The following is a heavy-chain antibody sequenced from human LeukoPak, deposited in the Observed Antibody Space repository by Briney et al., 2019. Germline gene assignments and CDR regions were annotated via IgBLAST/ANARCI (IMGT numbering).Heavy chain of an antibody. Sequence: GGSLRLSCAASGFTFSSYSMNWVRQAPGKGLEWVSYISSSSSTIYYADSVKGRFTISRDNAKNSLYLQMNSLRAEDTAVYYCARDGYGAAYPYYYYYMDVWGKGTTVTVSS. CDR2: ISSSSSTI. CDR3: ARDGYGAAYPYYYYYMDV. V-gene: IGHV3-48*01. D-gene: IGHD3-10*01. J-gene: IGHJ6*03. CDR1: GFTFSSYS.